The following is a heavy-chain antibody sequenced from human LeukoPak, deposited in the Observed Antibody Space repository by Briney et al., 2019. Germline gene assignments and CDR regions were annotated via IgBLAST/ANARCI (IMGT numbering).Heavy chain of an antibody. D-gene: IGHD2-2*01. Sequence: GGSLRLSCAASGFTFSSYSMNWVRQAPGKGLEWVSFISSSSSYIYYADSVKGRFTISRDNAKNSLYLQMNSLRAEDTAVCYCARYSRCSSTSCSHLLDYWGQGTLVTVSS. CDR2: ISSSSSYI. CDR3: ARYSRCSSTSCSHLLDY. J-gene: IGHJ4*02. CDR1: GFTFSSYS. V-gene: IGHV3-21*01.